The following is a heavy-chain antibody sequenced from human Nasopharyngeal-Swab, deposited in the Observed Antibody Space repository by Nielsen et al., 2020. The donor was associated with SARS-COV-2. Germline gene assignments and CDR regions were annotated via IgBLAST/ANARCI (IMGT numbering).Heavy chain of an antibody. V-gene: IGHV3-30*18. Sequence: GESLKISCEASGFSFSSYGMHWVRQAPGKGLEWVAVISYEGSKKKYAESVEGRFTISRDFSKNTLYLQMNSLRPEDTAMYYCAKANVIFWFGQFKNDGFDIWGQGTMVVVSS. CDR2: ISYEGSKK. CDR1: GFSFSSYG. CDR3: AKANVIFWFGQFKNDGFDI. D-gene: IGHD3-10*01. J-gene: IGHJ3*02.